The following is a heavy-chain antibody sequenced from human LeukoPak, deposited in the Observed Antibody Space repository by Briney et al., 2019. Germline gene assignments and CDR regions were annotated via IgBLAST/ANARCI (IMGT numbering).Heavy chain of an antibody. CDR3: ARDPDQRMYYFDY. V-gene: IGHV3-21*01. CDR1: GFTFSSYS. CDR2: ISSSSSYI. Sequence: TGGSLRLSCAASGFTFSSYSMNWVRQAPGKGLEWVSSISSSSSYIYYADSVKGRFTISRDNAKNSLYLLMNSLRAEDTAVYYCARDPDQRMYYFDYWGQGTLVTVSS. D-gene: IGHD2-15*01. J-gene: IGHJ4*02.